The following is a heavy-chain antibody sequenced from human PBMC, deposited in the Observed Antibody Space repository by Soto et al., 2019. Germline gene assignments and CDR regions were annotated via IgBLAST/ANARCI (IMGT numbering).Heavy chain of an antibody. CDR3: ARDHWTAAAASYYYYGMDV. Sequence: SVKVSCKASGGTFSSYAISWVRQAPGQGLEWMGGIIPIFGTANYAQKFQGRVTITADKSTSTAYMELSSLRSEDTAVYYCARDHWTAAAASYYYYGMDVWGQGTTVTVS. J-gene: IGHJ6*02. CDR1: GGTFSSYA. D-gene: IGHD6-13*01. V-gene: IGHV1-69*06. CDR2: IIPIFGTA.